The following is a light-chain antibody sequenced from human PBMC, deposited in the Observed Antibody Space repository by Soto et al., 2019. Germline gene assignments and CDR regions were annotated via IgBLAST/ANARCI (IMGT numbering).Light chain of an antibody. CDR3: QHYSRLPYT. V-gene: IGKV3-15*01. CDR2: GAS. CDR1: QSINSN. J-gene: IGKJ2*01. Sequence: EIVMTQSPATLSVSPGERATLSCRASQSINSNLAWYQQKPAQAPRLLMNGASTRATGIPDRFSGSGSGTKFTLTTGSLQSEDFAIYYCQHYSRLPYTFGQGTKLDIK.